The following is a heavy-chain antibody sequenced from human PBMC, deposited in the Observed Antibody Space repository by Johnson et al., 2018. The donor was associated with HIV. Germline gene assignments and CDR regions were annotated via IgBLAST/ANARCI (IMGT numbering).Heavy chain of an antibody. CDR3: ARVASRGYGSELDAFDI. CDR1: GFTFSEYY. CDR2: ISSSGRTI. V-gene: IGHV3-11*04. J-gene: IGHJ3*02. Sequence: QVQLVESGGGLVKPGGSLRVSCVASGFTFSEYYMSWIRQAPGKGLEWVSYISSSGRTIYYADSVKGRFTISRDNAKNSLYLQMNSLRAEDTAVYYCARVASRGYGSELDAFDIWGQGTMVTVSS. D-gene: IGHD3-10*01.